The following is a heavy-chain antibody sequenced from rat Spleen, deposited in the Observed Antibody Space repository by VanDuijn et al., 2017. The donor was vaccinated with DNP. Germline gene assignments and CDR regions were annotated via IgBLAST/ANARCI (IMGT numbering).Heavy chain of an antibody. CDR3: IRWNSGHFDY. V-gene: IGHV5S13*01. Sequence: EVQLVESGGSFMQPGRSLKLSCAASGFTFSNYGMAWVRQAPTKGLEWVASLSSGGDKSAYRDSVKGRFTISRDNAKSTLYLQMNSLRSEDMATYYCIRWNSGHFDYWGQGVMVTVSS. CDR1: GFTFSNYG. J-gene: IGHJ2*01. D-gene: IGHD4-3*01. CDR2: LSSGGDKS.